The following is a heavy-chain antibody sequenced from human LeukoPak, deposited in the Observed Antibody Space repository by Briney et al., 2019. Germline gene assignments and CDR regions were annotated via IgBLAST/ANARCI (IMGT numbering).Heavy chain of an antibody. J-gene: IGHJ4*02. CDR3: AKAGAIDY. CDR1: GFTFSDYY. CDR2: ISGSGGST. V-gene: IGHV3-23*01. D-gene: IGHD7-27*01. Sequence: PGGSLRLSCAASGFTFSDYYMSWIRQAPGKGLEWASAISGSGGSTYYADSVKGRFTISRDNSKNTLYLQMNSLRAEDTAVYYCAKAGAIDYWGQGTLVTVSS.